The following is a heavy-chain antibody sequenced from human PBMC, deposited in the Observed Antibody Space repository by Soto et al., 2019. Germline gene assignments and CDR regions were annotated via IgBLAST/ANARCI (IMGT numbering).Heavy chain of an antibody. CDR1: DFALSSYE. D-gene: IGHD3-9*01. Sequence: PRGSLRLFCEASDFALSSYEMSWVRQAPGRGLEWVSNISPSGSTIYYADSVKGRFTISRDKAKNSLSLQMNSLRADDAALYHCTRTGRYYKNGLDVWGQGTPVTVSS. CDR3: TRTGRYYKNGLDV. CDR2: ISPSGSTI. J-gene: IGHJ6*02. V-gene: IGHV3-48*03.